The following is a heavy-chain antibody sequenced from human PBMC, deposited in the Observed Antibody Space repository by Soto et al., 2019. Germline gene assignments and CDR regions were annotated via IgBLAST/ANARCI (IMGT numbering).Heavy chain of an antibody. V-gene: IGHV1-3*01. J-gene: IGHJ4*02. Sequence: SVKVSCKASGYSFNSYAMQWVRQATGQRLEWMGWINAGNGNTKYSQKFQERVTITRDMSTSTAYMELSSLRSEDTAVYYCAAALYYYDSSGYYYDYWGQGTLVTVSS. CDR1: GYSFNSYA. CDR2: INAGNGNT. CDR3: AAALYYYDSSGYYYDY. D-gene: IGHD3-22*01.